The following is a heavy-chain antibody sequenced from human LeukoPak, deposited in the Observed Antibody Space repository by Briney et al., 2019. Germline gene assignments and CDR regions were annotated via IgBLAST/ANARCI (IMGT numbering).Heavy chain of an antibody. CDR1: GFTFSSYA. V-gene: IGHV3-64D*09. Sequence: PGGSLRLSCSASGFTFSSYAMHWVRQAPGKGLEYVSAISGNGGNTYYADSLKGRFTISRDNSKNTLYLQMSSLRVEDTAVYYCVITSATGPLDYWGQGTLVIVSS. CDR3: VITSATGPLDY. J-gene: IGHJ4*02. D-gene: IGHD6-6*01. CDR2: ISGNGGNT.